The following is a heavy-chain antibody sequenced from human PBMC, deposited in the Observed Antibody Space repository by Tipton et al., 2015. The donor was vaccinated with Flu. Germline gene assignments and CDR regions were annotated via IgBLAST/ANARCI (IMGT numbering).Heavy chain of an antibody. V-gene: IGHV3-30*03. J-gene: IGHJ4*02. CDR1: GFTFSSYG. CDR3: ARRAGFGELSDY. D-gene: IGHD3-10*01. CDR2: ISNDGSNK. Sequence: SLRLSCAASGFTFSSYGMHWVRQAPGKGLEWVTVISNDGSNKYYADSVKGRFTISRDNSKNTLYLQMNSLRAEDTALYYCARRAGFGELSDYWGQGTLVTVSS.